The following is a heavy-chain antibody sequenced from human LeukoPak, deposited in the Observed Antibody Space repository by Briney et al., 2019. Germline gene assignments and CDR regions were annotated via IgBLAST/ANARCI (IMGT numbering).Heavy chain of an antibody. Sequence: GGSLRLSCAASGFTVSSNYMSWVRQAPGKGLEWGSVIYSGGSTYYADSVKGRFTISRDNSKNTLYLQMNSLRAEDAAVYYCARDPPYYYDSSGYPMVYWGQGTLVTVSS. CDR3: ARDPPYYYDSSGYPMVY. V-gene: IGHV3-53*01. D-gene: IGHD3-22*01. CDR1: GFTVSSNY. J-gene: IGHJ4*02. CDR2: IYSGGST.